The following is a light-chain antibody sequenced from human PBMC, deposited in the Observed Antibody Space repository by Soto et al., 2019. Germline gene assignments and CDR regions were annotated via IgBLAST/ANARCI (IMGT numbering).Light chain of an antibody. J-gene: IGKJ5*01. CDR2: RAS. CDR1: QSVGNNY. CDR3: QQYSSYPIT. V-gene: IGKV3-20*01. Sequence: DSVLIQSPGTQTLSPGERATLSCRASQSVGNNYLAWYQQKAGQAPRLLISRASSRATGIPDRFSGSGSATDFALTISRLEPDDFAMYYCQQYSSYPITFGQGTRLEIK.